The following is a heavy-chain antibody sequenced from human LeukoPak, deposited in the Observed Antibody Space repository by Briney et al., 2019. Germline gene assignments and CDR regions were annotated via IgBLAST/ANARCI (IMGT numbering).Heavy chain of an antibody. CDR2: INHSGST. CDR1: GGSFSGYY. J-gene: IGHJ4*02. Sequence: SETLSLTCAVYGGSFSGYYWSWIRQPPGKGLEWIGEINHSGSTNYNPSLKSRVTISVDTSKNQFSLKLSSVTATDTAVYYCARGQRDRYDFWSGYYRWGQGTLVTVSS. D-gene: IGHD3-3*01. V-gene: IGHV4-34*01. CDR3: ARGQRDRYDFWSGYYR.